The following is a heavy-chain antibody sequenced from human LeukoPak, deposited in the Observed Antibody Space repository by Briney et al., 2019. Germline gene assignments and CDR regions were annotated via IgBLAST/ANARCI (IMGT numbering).Heavy chain of an antibody. V-gene: IGHV1-46*01. CDR2: INPSAGST. J-gene: IGHJ4*02. Sequence: GASVKVSCKASGYTFTSYYLHWVRQAPGQGLEWMGIINPSAGSTSYAQKFQGRVTMTRDTSTSTVYMELSSLGSEDTAVYYCARKGDIAVAGLVLDHWGQGTLVTVSS. D-gene: IGHD6-19*01. CDR1: GYTFTSYY. CDR3: ARKGDIAVAGLVLDH.